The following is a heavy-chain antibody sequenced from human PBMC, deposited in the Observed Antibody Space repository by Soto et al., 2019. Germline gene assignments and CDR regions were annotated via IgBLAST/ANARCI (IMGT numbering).Heavy chain of an antibody. CDR3: ARVWYDGNSGAFDI. J-gene: IGHJ3*02. CDR2: ISAYNGXT. CDR1: GYNFILHG. V-gene: IGHV1-18*01. Sequence: SXXVSCKASGYNFILHGISWVRQAPGQGLEWMGWISAYNGXTNYAQNFQDRVTMTTDPSTSTVNMELRSLRSDDTAVYYCARVWYDGNSGAFDIWGQGTKVTVSS. D-gene: IGHD3-10*01.